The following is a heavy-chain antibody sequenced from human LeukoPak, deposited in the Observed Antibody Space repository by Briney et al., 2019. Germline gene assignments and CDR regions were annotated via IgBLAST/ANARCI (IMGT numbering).Heavy chain of an antibody. CDR3: ARVRERWLQPKLLYFDY. Sequence: PGGSLRLSCAASGFTFSSYWMSWVRQAPGKGLEWVANIKQDGSEKYYVDSVKGRFTISRDNAKSSLYLQMNSLRAEDTAVYYCARVRERWLQPKLLYFDYWGQRTLVTVSS. J-gene: IGHJ4*02. CDR1: GFTFSSYW. D-gene: IGHD5-24*01. V-gene: IGHV3-7*01. CDR2: IKQDGSEK.